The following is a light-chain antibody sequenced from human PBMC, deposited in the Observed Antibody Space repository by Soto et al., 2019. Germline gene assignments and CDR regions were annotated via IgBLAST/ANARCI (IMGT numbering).Light chain of an antibody. CDR2: EVS. CDR1: SSDVGAYKY. J-gene: IGLJ1*01. V-gene: IGLV2-14*01. Sequence: QSVLTQPASVSGSPGQSVTISCTGTSSDVGAYKYVSWYQQHPGKAPKLMIYEVSNRPSEVSNRFSGSKSGNTASLTISGLQADDEADYYCNSYAGDIIRFVFGTGTQLTVL. CDR3: NSYAGDIIRFV.